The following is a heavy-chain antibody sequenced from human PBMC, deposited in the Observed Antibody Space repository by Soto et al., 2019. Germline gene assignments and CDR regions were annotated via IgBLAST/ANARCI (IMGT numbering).Heavy chain of an antibody. D-gene: IGHD3-3*01. CDR1: GFTFSSYA. CDR2: ISGSGTST. V-gene: IGHV3-23*01. Sequence: RRLSCAASGFTFSSYALNWVRQAPGKGLEWVAEISGSGTSTYYAPSVKGRFIISSDSSKNTLYLRMYSLRAEDTAMYYCAKDQNYDFWSGPPAGGQGTLVTVSS. J-gene: IGHJ4*02. CDR3: AKDQNYDFWSGPPA.